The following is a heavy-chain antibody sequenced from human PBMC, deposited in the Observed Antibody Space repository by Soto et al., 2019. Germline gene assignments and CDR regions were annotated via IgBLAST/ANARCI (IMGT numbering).Heavy chain of an antibody. J-gene: IGHJ4*02. D-gene: IGHD3-3*01. CDR1: ADSFSSYG. V-gene: IGHV1-69*01. CDR3: ARVFPDGWVEPGVVRGYLDT. CDR2: IIPIFGTT. Sequence: QVQLVQSGAEVEEPGSAVKVSCKAPADSFSSYGISWVRQAPGQGLEWMGGIIPIFGTTNYAEKFQGRVTITADESTNTAYMELGSLRCEDTALYYCARVFPDGWVEPGVVRGYLDTWGRGTLVTVSS.